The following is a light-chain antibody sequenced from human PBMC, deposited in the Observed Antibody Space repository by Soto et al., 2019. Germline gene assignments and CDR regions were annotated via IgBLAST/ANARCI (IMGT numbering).Light chain of an antibody. CDR3: AAWDDSLNGDV. CDR1: SSNIGSNT. V-gene: IGLV1-44*01. J-gene: IGLJ1*01. CDR2: SNN. Sequence: QSVLTHPPSASGTPGQRVTISCSGSSSNIGSNTANWYQQLTGTAPKLLIYSNNQRPSGVPDRFSGSKSGTSASLAISGLQSEDEADYYCAAWDDSLNGDVFGTGTKVTV.